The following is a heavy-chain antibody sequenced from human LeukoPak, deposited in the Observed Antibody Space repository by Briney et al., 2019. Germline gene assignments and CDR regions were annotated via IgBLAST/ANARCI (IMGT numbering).Heavy chain of an antibody. D-gene: IGHD1-26*01. CDR2: ISSSSSII. Sequence: GGFLRLSCVASGFTFSSHSMNWVRQAPGKGLEWVSYISSSSSIIHYADSVKGRFTISREDAKNSLFLQMNSLSPEDTAVYYCARVPREGHDNWFDPWGQGTLVTVSS. CDR1: GFTFSSHS. J-gene: IGHJ5*02. CDR3: ARVPREGHDNWFDP. V-gene: IGHV3-48*01.